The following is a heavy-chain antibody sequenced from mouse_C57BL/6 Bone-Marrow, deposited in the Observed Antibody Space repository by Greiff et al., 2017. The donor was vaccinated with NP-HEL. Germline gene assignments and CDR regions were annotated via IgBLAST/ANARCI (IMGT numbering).Heavy chain of an antibody. V-gene: IGHV1-9*01. D-gene: IGHD2-12*01. CDR2: ILPGSGST. CDR3: ARGGPGPAYYKAWFAY. Sequence: QVQLKQSGAELMKPGASVKLSCKATGYTFTGYWIEWVKQRPGHGLEWIGEILPGSGSTNYNEKFKGKATFTADTSSNTAYMQLSSLTTEDSAIYYCARGGPGPAYYKAWFAYWGQGTLVTVSA. CDR1: GYTFTGYW. J-gene: IGHJ3*01.